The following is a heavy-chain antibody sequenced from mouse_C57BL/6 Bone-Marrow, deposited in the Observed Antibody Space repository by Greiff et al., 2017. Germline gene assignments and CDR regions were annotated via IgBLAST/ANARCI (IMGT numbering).Heavy chain of an antibody. CDR2: IRNKANGYTT. V-gene: IGHV7-3*01. D-gene: IGHD3-1*01. CDR1: GFTFTDYY. CDR3: ARLETPAPVEY. Sequence: EVHLVESGGGLVQPGGSLSLSCAASGFTFTDYYMSWVRQPPGKALEWLGFIRNKANGYTTEYSASVTGRFTISRATSQSIPYLQMNVLRAEDSATYDSARLETPAPVEYWGQRTSVTVAS. J-gene: IGHJ4*01.